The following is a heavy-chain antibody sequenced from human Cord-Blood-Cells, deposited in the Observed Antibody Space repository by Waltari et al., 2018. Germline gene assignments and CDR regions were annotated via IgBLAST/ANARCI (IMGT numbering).Heavy chain of an antibody. CDR1: GYSFTSYW. D-gene: IGHD3-10*01. CDR3: ARGVGYYYGSGSYYDAFDI. J-gene: IGHJ3*02. V-gene: IGHV5-51*01. CDR2: IYPGDSDT. Sequence: EVQLVQSGAEVKKPGESLKISCKGSGYSFTSYWIGWVRQMPGKGLEGMGIIYPGDSDTRYSPTFQGQVTISADKSISTAYLQWSSLKASDTAMYYCARGVGYYYGSGSYYDAFDIWGQGTMVTVSS.